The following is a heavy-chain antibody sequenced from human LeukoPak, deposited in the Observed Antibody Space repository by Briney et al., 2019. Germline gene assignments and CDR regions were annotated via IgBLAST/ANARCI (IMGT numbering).Heavy chain of an antibody. CDR2: INTSGGST. CDR3: AREFCSSTKCHVAY. Sequence: ASVKVSCKASGYTFTRYYMHWVRQAPGQGLEWMGMINTSGGSTNYAQKFQGRVTMTRDTSTSTVYMELSSLRSEDTAVYYCAREFCSSTKCHVAYWGQGTLVTVSS. J-gene: IGHJ4*02. D-gene: IGHD2-2*01. CDR1: GYTFTRYY. V-gene: IGHV1-46*01.